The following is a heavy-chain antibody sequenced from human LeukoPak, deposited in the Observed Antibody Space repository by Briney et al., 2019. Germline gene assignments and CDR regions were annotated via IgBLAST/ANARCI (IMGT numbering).Heavy chain of an antibody. Sequence: PGGSLRLSCAASGFTFSSYAMSWVRQAQGKGLEWVSTVSNSGSVTYDADSVKGRFTISRDNSKNTLYLQMNSLRAEDTAIYYCARGGRTSSGFDPWGQGTLVTVSS. CDR3: ARGGRTSSGFDP. CDR1: GFTFSSYA. J-gene: IGHJ5*02. D-gene: IGHD6-19*01. CDR2: VSNSGSVT. V-gene: IGHV3-23*01.